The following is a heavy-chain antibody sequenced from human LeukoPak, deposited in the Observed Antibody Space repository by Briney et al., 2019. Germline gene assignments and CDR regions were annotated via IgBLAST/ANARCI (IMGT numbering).Heavy chain of an antibody. V-gene: IGHV1-69*01. D-gene: IGHD1-1*01. CDR2: IIPIFGTA. CDR3: ATTGGRYNWFDP. Sequence: SVKVSCKASGGTFSSHAISWVRQAPGQGLEWMGGIIPIFGTANYAQKFQGRVTITADESTSTAYMELSSLRSEDTAVYYCATTGGRYNWFDPWGQGTLVTVSS. J-gene: IGHJ5*02. CDR1: GGTFSSHA.